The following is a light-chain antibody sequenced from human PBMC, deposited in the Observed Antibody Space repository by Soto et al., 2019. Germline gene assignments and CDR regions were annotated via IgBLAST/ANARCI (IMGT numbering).Light chain of an antibody. CDR3: SYNQSSRTYG. CDR2: EVT. Sequence: QSALTQPASVSGSPGQSITISCTGTSSDVGGYNYVSWYQQHPGKAPKLMIYEVTNRPSGVSNRFSGSKSGSTASLTISGLKAENGADYSASYNQSSRTYGFASGTNLTAL. CDR1: SSDVGGYNY. V-gene: IGLV2-14*01. J-gene: IGLJ1*01.